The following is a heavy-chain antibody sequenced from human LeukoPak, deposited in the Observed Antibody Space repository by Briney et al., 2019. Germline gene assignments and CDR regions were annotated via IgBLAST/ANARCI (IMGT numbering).Heavy chain of an antibody. V-gene: IGHV3-23*01. CDR1: GFTFNSYA. J-gene: IGHJ4*02. CDR2: IPGIGGNT. Sequence: GGSLRLSCAASGFTFNSYAMSWVRQAPGKGLEWVSAIPGIGGNTYYADSVKGRFTISRDNSKDTLYLQMDSLSAEDTAVYYCAKGGRFTSGWRGAFDSWGQGTLVTVSP. CDR3: AKGGRFTSGWRGAFDS. D-gene: IGHD6-19*01.